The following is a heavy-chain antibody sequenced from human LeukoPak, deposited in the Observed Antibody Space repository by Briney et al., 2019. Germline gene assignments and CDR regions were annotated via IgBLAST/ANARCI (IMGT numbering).Heavy chain of an antibody. J-gene: IGHJ4*02. V-gene: IGHV4-61*02. Sequence: SETLSLTCTVSGGSISSSSYYWSWIRQPAGKGLEWIGRIYTSGSTNYNPSLKSRVTISVDTSKNQFSLKLSSVTAADTAVYYCASLDYGDYCDYWGQGTLVTVSS. D-gene: IGHD3-16*01. CDR3: ASLDYGDYCDY. CDR2: IYTSGST. CDR1: GGSISSSSYY.